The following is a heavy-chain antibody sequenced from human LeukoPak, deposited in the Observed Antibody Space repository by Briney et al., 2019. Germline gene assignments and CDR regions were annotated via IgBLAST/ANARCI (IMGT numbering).Heavy chain of an antibody. CDR2: ITSSSIHT. D-gene: IGHD6-19*01. CDR3: ARDRFPSYSSGWYRVQQPHNWFDP. Sequence: GVSLRLSCAASGFTFITYNMNWVRQAPGKGLEWVSSITSSSIHTFYADSVRGRFTISRDNAKNSLYLQMNSLRAEDTAIYYCARDRFPSYSSGWYRVQQPHNWFDPWGQGTLVTVSS. J-gene: IGHJ5*02. V-gene: IGHV3-21*01. CDR1: GFTFITYN.